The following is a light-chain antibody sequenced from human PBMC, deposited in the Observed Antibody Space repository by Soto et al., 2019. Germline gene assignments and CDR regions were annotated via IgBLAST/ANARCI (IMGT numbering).Light chain of an antibody. CDR1: SSDVGGYQY. J-gene: IGLJ1*01. V-gene: IGLV2-8*01. CDR2: AVN. CDR3: PSYADTNPKV. Sequence: SGLTQPPSACGSPGQSVTISCTGTSSDVGGYQYVSWYQQYPGKAPRLMIYAVNKRPSGGPDRFSGSRSGNTASLTVSGLQPEHLVDYYYPSYADTNPKVFGP.